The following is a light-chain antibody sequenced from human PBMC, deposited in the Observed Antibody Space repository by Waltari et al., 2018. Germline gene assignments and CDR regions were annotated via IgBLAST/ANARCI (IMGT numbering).Light chain of an antibody. CDR3: SSYAGSNNV. J-gene: IGLJ1*01. CDR1: SSDVGAYNF. Sequence: QSALTQPPSASGSPGQSVTISCTGTSSDVGAYNFVSWYQQHPGNAPKLMIYDVSKRPSGVPVRFSGSKSGNTASLTVSGLQAGDEADYYCSSYAGSNNVFGTGTKVTVL. CDR2: DVS. V-gene: IGLV2-8*01.